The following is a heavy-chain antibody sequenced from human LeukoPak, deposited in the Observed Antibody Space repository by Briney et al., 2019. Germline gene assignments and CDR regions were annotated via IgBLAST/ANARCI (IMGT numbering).Heavy chain of an antibody. D-gene: IGHD3-3*01. CDR1: GGSISSGSYY. CDR2: IYTSGST. Sequence: SQTLSLTCTVSGGSISSGSYYWSWIRQPAGKGLEWIGRIYTSGSTNYNPSLKGRVTISVDTSKNQFSLKLSSVTAADTAVYYCARGEDNDFWSGYHTDYFDYWGQGTLVTVSS. V-gene: IGHV4-61*02. J-gene: IGHJ4*02. CDR3: ARGEDNDFWSGYHTDYFDY.